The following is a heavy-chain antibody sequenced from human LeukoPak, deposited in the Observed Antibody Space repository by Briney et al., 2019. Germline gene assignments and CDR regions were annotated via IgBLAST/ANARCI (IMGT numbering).Heavy chain of an antibody. V-gene: IGHV3-20*04. CDR2: INGNGGSA. D-gene: IGHD5-18*01. CDR3: ARSIYGVYSFGPPFDY. Sequence: PGGSLSLSCAASGFTFDDYGMSWVRQAPGKGLEWVSGINGNGGSAGYADSLKGRFTISRDNAKNSLYLQMNSLRVEDTALYYCARSIYGVYSFGPPFDYWGQGTLVTVSS. CDR1: GFTFDDYG. J-gene: IGHJ4*02.